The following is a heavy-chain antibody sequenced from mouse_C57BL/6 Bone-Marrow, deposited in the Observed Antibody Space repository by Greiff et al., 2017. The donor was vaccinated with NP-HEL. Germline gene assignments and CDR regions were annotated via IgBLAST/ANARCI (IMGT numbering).Heavy chain of an antibody. CDR2: IYPGDGDT. V-gene: IGHV1-80*01. Sequence: VQLQQSGAELVKPGASVKISCKASGYAFSSYWMNWVKQRPGKGLEWIGQIYPGDGDTNYNGKFKGKATLTADESSSTAYMQLSSLTSEDSAVYFCAREGYDYAMDYWGQGTSVTVSS. CDR1: GYAFSSYW. J-gene: IGHJ4*01. CDR3: AREGYDYAMDY. D-gene: IGHD2-14*01.